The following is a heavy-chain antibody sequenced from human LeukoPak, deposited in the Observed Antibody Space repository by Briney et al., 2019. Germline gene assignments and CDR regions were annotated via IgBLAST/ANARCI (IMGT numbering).Heavy chain of an antibody. J-gene: IGHJ4*02. CDR3: AGETPEYD. Sequence: GGSLRLSHSASGFSFSRYRMNGVGHAPAKGLEWLSYISSSSSTIYYADSVKGRFTISRDNAKNSLYLQMNSLRDEDTAVYYCAGETPEYDWGQGTLVTVSS. CDR1: GFSFSRYR. CDR2: ISSSSSTI. V-gene: IGHV3-48*02. D-gene: IGHD6-6*01.